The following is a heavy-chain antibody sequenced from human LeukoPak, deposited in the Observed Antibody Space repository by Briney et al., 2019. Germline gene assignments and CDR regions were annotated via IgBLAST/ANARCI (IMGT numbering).Heavy chain of an antibody. CDR3: AKEMGSPPYDYYYGMDV. J-gene: IGHJ6*02. D-gene: IGHD3-10*01. CDR2: ISYDGGNK. CDR1: GFTFSSYG. V-gene: IGHV3-30*18. Sequence: GSLRLSCAASGFTFSSYGMHWVRPAPGKGLEWVAVISYDGGNKYYADSVKGRFTISRDNSKNTLYLQMNSLRAEDTAVYYCAKEMGSPPYDYYYGMDVWGQGTTVTVSS.